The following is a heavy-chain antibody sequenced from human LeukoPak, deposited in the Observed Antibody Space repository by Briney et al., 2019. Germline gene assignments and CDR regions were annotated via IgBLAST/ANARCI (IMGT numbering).Heavy chain of an antibody. CDR1: GFTFSSYG. D-gene: IGHD3-3*01. J-gene: IGHJ4*02. V-gene: IGHV3-23*01. CDR2: ISGSAGST. CDR3: ARARLRFLEWLF. Sequence: PGGSLRLSCAASGFTFSSYGMHWVRQAPGKGLEWVTTISGSAGSTDYADSVKGRFTISRDNSKNTLYLQMNSLRAEDTAVYYCARARLRFLEWLFGGQGTLVTVSS.